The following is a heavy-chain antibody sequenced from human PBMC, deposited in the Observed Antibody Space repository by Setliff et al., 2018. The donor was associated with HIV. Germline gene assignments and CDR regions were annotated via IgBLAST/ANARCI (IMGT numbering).Heavy chain of an antibody. CDR2: IYTRGNT. V-gene: IGHV4-4*07. J-gene: IGHJ6*03. D-gene: IGHD2-21*02. CDR1: GASITSHN. Sequence: SETLSLTCRVSGASITSHNWSWIRQAAGKGLEWIGRIYTRGNTNYNPSLRSRVTMSVDTSKNQFSLKVTSVTAADTAVYYCTRDLWGDDYYYNNMDVWGKGTTVTVSS. CDR3: TRDLWGDDYYYNNMDV.